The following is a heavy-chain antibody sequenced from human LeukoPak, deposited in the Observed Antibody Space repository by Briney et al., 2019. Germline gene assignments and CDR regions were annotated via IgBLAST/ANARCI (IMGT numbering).Heavy chain of an antibody. V-gene: IGHV1-2*02. J-gene: IGHJ5*02. CDR1: GYSFTGYY. CDR3: ARWDVLRYFDFGRGDDP. Sequence: ASVKVSCKASGYSFTGYYMHWVRQAPGQGLEWMGWINPNSGGTNYAQKFQGRVTMTRDTSISTAYMELSRLRSDDTAVYYCARWDVLRYFDFGRGDDPWGQGTLVTVSS. CDR2: INPNSGGT. D-gene: IGHD3-9*01.